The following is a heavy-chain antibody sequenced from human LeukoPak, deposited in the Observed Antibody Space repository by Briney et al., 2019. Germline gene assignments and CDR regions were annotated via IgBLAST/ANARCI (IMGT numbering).Heavy chain of an antibody. J-gene: IGHJ4*02. D-gene: IGHD7-27*01. Sequence: SQTLSLTCAISRDSLSSKSVSWSWLRRSPSGGLEFLGRTRYRSTWMTFYSLSVQSRMTINADTSRNHVSLRLNSVTPEDTALYYCVRDFNWGFDYWGQGTLVTVSS. CDR2: TRYRSTWMT. V-gene: IGHV6-1*01. CDR1: RDSLSSKSVS. CDR3: VRDFNWGFDY.